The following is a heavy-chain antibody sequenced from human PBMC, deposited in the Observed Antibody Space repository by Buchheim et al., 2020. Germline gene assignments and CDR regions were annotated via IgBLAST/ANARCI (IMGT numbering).Heavy chain of an antibody. V-gene: IGHV3-30-3*01. CDR1: GFTFNSYS. CDR2: ISYDGSNK. J-gene: IGHJ6*02. D-gene: IGHD3-10*01. Sequence: QVQLVESGGGVVQPGRSLRLSCAASGFTFNSYSMNWVRQAPGKGLEWVAVISYDGSNKYYADSVKGRFTIPRDNSKNTLFLQMNSLRPEDTAVYYCARDLKGYGSGSGFWKHYGMDVWGQGTT. CDR3: ARDLKGYGSGSGFWKHYGMDV.